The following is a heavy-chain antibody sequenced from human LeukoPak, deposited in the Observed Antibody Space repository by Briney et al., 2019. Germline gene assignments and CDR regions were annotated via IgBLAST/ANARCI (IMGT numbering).Heavy chain of an antibody. J-gene: IGHJ2*01. CDR2: MNHNSGNT. CDR1: GYTFTSYD. D-gene: IGHD4-17*01. Sequence: ASVKVSCKASGYTFTSYDINWVRQATGQGLEWMGWMNHNSGNTGYAQKFQGRVTITRNTSISTAYMELSSLRSEDTAVYYCARAYGDYTTGNWYFDLWGRGTLVTVSS. V-gene: IGHV1-8*03. CDR3: ARAYGDYTTGNWYFDL.